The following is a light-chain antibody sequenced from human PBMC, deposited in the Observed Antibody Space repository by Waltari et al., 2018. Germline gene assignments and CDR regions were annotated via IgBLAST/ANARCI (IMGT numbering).Light chain of an antibody. CDR1: QSISNY. CDR2: SAS. Sequence: DIQMTQSPSSLSASAGDRVTITCRASQSISNYLNWYQQKPGKAPKVLIYSASALQSGVPSRFSGSGSGTDFTLTISSLQPEDFATYYCRQSYSVPPYTFGQGTKLEIK. CDR3: RQSYSVPPYT. J-gene: IGKJ2*01. V-gene: IGKV1-39*01.